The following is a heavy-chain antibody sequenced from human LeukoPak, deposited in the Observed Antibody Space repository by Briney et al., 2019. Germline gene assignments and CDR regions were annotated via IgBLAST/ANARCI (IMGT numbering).Heavy chain of an antibody. V-gene: IGHV4-59*01. CDR2: IYYSGST. CDR3: ARLAAAGFSFDY. D-gene: IGHD6-13*01. Sequence: SETLSLTCTVSGGSISRYYWSWIRQPPGKGLEWIGYIYYSGSTNYNPSLKSRVTISVDTSKNQFSLKLSSVTAADTAVYYCARLAAAGFSFDYWGQGTLVTVSS. J-gene: IGHJ4*02. CDR1: GGSISRYY.